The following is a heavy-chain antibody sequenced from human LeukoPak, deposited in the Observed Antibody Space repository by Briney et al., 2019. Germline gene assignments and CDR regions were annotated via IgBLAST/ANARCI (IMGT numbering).Heavy chain of an antibody. J-gene: IGHJ4*02. D-gene: IGHD5-12*01. CDR2: IYPDDSDT. CDR3: ARHSATRGSGYNGVGY. V-gene: IGHV5-51*01. Sequence: GESLQISCQGSGYSFPNYWIGWVRQMPGKGLEWMGIIYPDDSDTSYSPSFQGQVTISVDKSISTAYLQWSSLKASDTAMYYCARHSATRGSGYNGVGYWGQGTLVTVSS. CDR1: GYSFPNYW.